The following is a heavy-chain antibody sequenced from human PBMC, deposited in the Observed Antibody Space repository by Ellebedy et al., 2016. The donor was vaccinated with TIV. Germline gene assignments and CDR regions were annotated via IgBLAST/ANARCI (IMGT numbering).Heavy chain of an antibody. CDR1: GFTFSSYG. V-gene: IGHV3-33*01. Sequence: GGSLRLSXAASGFTFSSYGMHWVRQAPGKGLEWVAVIWYDGSNKYYADSVKGRFTISRDNSKNTLYLQMNSLRAEDTAVYYCARMDSYYYYGMDVWGQGTTVTVSS. CDR2: IWYDGSNK. J-gene: IGHJ6*02. CDR3: ARMDSYYYYGMDV. D-gene: IGHD3/OR15-3a*01.